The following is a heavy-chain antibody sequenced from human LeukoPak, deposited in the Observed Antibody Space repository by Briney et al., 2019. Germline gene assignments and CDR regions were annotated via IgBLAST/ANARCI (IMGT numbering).Heavy chain of an antibody. Sequence: GGSLRLSCAPSGFTFDDYGMSWVRQAPGKGLQWVSGINWNGGSTGYADSVKGRFTISRDNAKNSLYLQMNSLRAEDTALYHCARDGIAAAGSYYYYGMDVWGQGTTVTVSS. CDR3: ARDGIAAAGSYYYYGMDV. V-gene: IGHV3-20*01. CDR2: INWNGGST. J-gene: IGHJ6*02. D-gene: IGHD6-13*01. CDR1: GFTFDDYG.